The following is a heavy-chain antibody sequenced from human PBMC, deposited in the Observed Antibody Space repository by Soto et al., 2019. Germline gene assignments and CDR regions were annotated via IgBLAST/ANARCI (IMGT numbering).Heavy chain of an antibody. V-gene: IGHV1-2*02. CDR2: INPNGGAT. Sequence: XXXXPXAXXXVSXXXSGXSFNDYXXXWVRXXXXXXXXXMGWINPNGGATKDAQKFQGRVTVTRDTSIRTVYMELXXLRXXXTAVYYCARESGGATATLDYYYFYMDVWGKGTTVTVSS. CDR1: GXSFNDYX. D-gene: IGHD5-12*01. J-gene: IGHJ6*03. CDR3: ARESGGATATLDYYYFYMDV.